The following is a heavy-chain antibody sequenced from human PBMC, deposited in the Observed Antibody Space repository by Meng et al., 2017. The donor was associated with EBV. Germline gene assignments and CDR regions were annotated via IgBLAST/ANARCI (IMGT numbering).Heavy chain of an antibody. Sequence: QVLLRQWGAGLLKPPETLSLSCAVYGGSFTDYYWSWIRQAPGKSLEWIGEVSHSGRTRYNPSLKSRVSMSADVSKKQFSLKMKSVTAADTGVYFCARVGYSVHDVSFEDFWGQGTLVTVSS. V-gene: IGHV4-34*01. D-gene: IGHD5/OR15-5a*01. J-gene: IGHJ4*02. CDR3: ARVGYSVHDVSFEDF. CDR2: VSHSGRT. CDR1: GGSFTDYY.